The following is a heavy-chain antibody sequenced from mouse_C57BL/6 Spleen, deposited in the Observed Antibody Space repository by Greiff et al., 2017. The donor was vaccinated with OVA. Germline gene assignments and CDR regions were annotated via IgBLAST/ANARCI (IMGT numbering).Heavy chain of an antibody. CDR2: ISDGGSYT. J-gene: IGHJ1*03. V-gene: IGHV5-4*03. CDR3: ARRWGNYWYFDV. D-gene: IGHD2-1*01. CDR1: GFTFSSYA. Sequence: EVKLMESGGGLVKPGGSLKLSCAASGFTFSSYAMSWVRQTPEKRLEWVATISDGGSYTYYPDNVKGRCTISRDNAKNNLYLQMSHLKSEDTAMYYCARRWGNYWYFDVWGTGTTVTVSS.